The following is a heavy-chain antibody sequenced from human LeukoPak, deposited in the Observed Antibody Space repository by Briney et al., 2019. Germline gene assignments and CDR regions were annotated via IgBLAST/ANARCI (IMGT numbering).Heavy chain of an antibody. Sequence: SETLSLTCSVSGGSISSGGYYWSWIRQHPGKGLEWIGYIYYSGNTYYNPSLKSRITVSVDTSKNQFSLNLTSVTAADTAVYYCARCPGWFDPWGQGTLVTVSS. CDR3: ARCPGWFDP. CDR1: GGSISSGGYY. CDR2: IYYSGNT. V-gene: IGHV4-31*03. J-gene: IGHJ5*02.